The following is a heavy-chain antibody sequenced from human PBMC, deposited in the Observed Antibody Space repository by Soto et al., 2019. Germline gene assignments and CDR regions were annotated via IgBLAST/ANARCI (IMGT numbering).Heavy chain of an antibody. Sequence: QVQLVQSGAEVKKPGASVKVSCKASGYTFTSYGISWVRQAPGQGLEWMGWISAYNGNTNYAQKLQGRVTMTTDTSTSTADMELRSLRSDDTAVYYCARASGYSYGRYWYFDLWGRGTLVTVSS. CDR3: ARASGYSYGRYWYFDL. D-gene: IGHD5-18*01. J-gene: IGHJ2*01. CDR2: ISAYNGNT. CDR1: GYTFTSYG. V-gene: IGHV1-18*01.